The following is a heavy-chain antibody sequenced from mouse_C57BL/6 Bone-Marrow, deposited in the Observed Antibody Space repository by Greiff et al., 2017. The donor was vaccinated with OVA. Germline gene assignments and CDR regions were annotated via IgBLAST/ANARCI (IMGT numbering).Heavy chain of an antibody. CDR3: ARPYYYGSSYVGYFDV. Sequence: QVQLQPSWAELVRPGASVKLSCKASGYTFTDYYINWVKQRPGQGLEWIARIYPGSGNTYYNEKFKGKATLTAEKSSSTAYMQLSSLTSEDSAVYFCARPYYYGSSYVGYFDVWGTGTTVTVSS. CDR2: IYPGSGNT. V-gene: IGHV1-76*01. D-gene: IGHD1-1*01. J-gene: IGHJ1*03. CDR1: GYTFTDYY.